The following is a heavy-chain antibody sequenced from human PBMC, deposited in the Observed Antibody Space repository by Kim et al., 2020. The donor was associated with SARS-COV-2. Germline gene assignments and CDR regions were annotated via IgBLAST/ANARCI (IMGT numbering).Heavy chain of an antibody. CDR3: ARELPPAIGEFYYYYYGMDV. J-gene: IGHJ6*02. V-gene: IGHV1-3*01. D-gene: IGHD3-10*01. CDR1: GYTFTSYA. Sequence: ASVKVSCKASGYTFTSYAMHWVRQAPGQRLEWMGWINAGNGNTKYSQKFQGRVTITRDTSASTAYMELSSLRSEDTAVYYCARELPPAIGEFYYYYYGMDVWGQGTTVTVSS. CDR2: INAGNGNT.